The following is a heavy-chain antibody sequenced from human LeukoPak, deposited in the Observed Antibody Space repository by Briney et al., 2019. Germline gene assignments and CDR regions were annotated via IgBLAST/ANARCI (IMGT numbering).Heavy chain of an antibody. CDR3: ARETMIVVATWFDP. Sequence: ASVKVSCKASGYTFTGYYMHWVRQAPGQGLEWMGWINPNSGGTNYAQKFQGRVTMTRDTSISTAYMELSRLRSDDTAVYYCARETMIVVATWFDPWGQGTLVTVSS. CDR1: GYTFTGYY. J-gene: IGHJ5*02. V-gene: IGHV1-2*02. CDR2: INPNSGGT. D-gene: IGHD3-22*01.